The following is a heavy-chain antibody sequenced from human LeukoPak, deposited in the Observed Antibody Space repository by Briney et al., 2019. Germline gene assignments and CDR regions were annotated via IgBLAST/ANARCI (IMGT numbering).Heavy chain of an antibody. V-gene: IGHV3-30*18. J-gene: IGHJ3*02. D-gene: IGHD2-15*01. CDR3: AKDIGGYCSGGSCYSGGAFDI. CDR2: ISNDGSNK. CDR1: GFTFSSYG. Sequence: GGSLRLSCVASGFTFSSYGMHWVRQAPGKGLEWVAVISNDGSNKYYADSVKGRFTISRDNSKNTLYLQMNSLRAEDTALYYCAKDIGGYCSGGSCYSGGAFDIWGQGTMVTVSS.